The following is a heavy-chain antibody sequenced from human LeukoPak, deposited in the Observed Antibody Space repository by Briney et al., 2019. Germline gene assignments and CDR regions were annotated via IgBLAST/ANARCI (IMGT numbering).Heavy chain of an antibody. Sequence: SGPTLVNPTQTLMLTCTFSGLSLSTSGEGVGWIRQPPGKALEWLAVIYWDDDKRYSPSLHSRLTITKDTSKNQVVLTMTNMDPVDTATYFCARRSPRGYFFDYWGQGTLVTVSS. D-gene: IGHD2/OR15-2a*01. J-gene: IGHJ4*02. CDR1: GLSLSTSGEG. CDR3: ARRSPRGYFFDY. CDR2: IYWDDDK. V-gene: IGHV2-5*02.